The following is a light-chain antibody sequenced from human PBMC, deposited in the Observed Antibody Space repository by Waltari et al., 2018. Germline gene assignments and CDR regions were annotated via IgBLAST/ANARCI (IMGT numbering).Light chain of an antibody. CDR3: QVWDSSSDHVI. CDR2: DDT. CDR1: NIGSKN. Sequence: SLVLTQPPSVSVAPGMTARMTCEGDNIGSKNVHWYQQKPGQAPLLVVYDDTGRPSRVPERFSGSHSGDAATLTISRVEAGDEADYYCQVWDSSSDHVIFGGGSKLTVL. V-gene: IGLV3-21*03. J-gene: IGLJ2*01.